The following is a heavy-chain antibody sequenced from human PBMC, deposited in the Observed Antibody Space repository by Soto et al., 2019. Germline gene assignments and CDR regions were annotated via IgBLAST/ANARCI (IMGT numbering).Heavy chain of an antibody. D-gene: IGHD2-8*01. J-gene: IGHJ4*02. Sequence: LSLTCTVSGGSVSNSNYYWGWIRQSPGKGLEWIGSVYYRGRSYSKSSVESRVTISVDTSKNQFSLNLNSVTASDTAVYYCVSQRTSVLTQAYFDYWGPGALVTVSS. CDR3: VSQRTSVLTQAYFDY. V-gene: IGHV4-39*01. CDR2: VYYRGRS. CDR1: GGSVSNSNYY.